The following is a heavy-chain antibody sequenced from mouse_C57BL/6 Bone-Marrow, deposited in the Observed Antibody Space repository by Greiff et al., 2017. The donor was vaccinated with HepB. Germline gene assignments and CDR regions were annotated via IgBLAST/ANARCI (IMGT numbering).Heavy chain of an antibody. CDR1: GYTFTSYW. Sequence: VKVVESGAELVKPGASVKLSCKASGYTFTSYWMHWVKQRPGQGLEWIGMIHPNSGSTNYNEKFKSKATLTVDKSSSTAYMQLSSLTSEDSAVYYCAKGSYYGSSYDYWGQGTTLTVSS. J-gene: IGHJ2*01. CDR3: AKGSYYGSSYDY. D-gene: IGHD1-1*01. CDR2: IHPNSGST. V-gene: IGHV1-64*01.